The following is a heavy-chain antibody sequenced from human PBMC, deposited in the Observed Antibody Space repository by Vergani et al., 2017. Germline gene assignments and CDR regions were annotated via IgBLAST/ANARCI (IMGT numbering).Heavy chain of an antibody. D-gene: IGHD1-14*01. Sequence: MQLVESGGGLVKPGGSLRLSCEASGFTFNAYYMSWVRQAPGKGLECVSYISVSGTSIHYADSVKGRFTISRDNAKSSLSLQMHSLTAEDTAVYFCARVGTWAFDIWGQGTVVTVSS. J-gene: IGHJ3*02. V-gene: IGHV3-11*01. CDR3: ARVGTWAFDI. CDR2: ISVSGTSI. CDR1: GFTFNAYY.